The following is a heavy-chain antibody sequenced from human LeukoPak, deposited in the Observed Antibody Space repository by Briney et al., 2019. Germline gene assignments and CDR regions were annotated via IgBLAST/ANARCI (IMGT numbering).Heavy chain of an antibody. D-gene: IGHD3-22*01. Sequence: PSETLSLTCTVSGGSISSYYWSWIRQPAGKGLEWIGRIYTSGSTNYNPSLKSRVTMSVDTSKNQFSLKLSSVTAADAAVYYCARDRYYYDSSGYLFDYWGQGTLVTVYS. CDR1: GGSISSYY. CDR3: ARDRYYYDSSGYLFDY. CDR2: IYTSGST. J-gene: IGHJ4*02. V-gene: IGHV4-4*07.